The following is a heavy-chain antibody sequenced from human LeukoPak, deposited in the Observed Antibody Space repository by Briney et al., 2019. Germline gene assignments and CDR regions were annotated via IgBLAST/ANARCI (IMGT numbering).Heavy chain of an antibody. CDR2: IYRGGST. Sequence: PGGSLRLSCAASGFTVGSNYMSWVRQAPGKGLEWVSIIYRGGSTNYADSVKGRFTISRDTSKNTLYLQMNSLRAEDTAVYYCARAGPPAFDPWGQGTLVTVSS. CDR1: GFTVGSNY. CDR3: ARAGPPAFDP. J-gene: IGHJ5*02. V-gene: IGHV3-66*01.